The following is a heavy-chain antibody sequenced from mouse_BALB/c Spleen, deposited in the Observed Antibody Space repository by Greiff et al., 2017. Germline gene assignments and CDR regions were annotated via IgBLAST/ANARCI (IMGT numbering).Heavy chain of an antibody. Sequence: VQLKESGAELVKPGASVKLSCTASGFNIKDTYMHWVKQRPEQGLEWIGRIDPANGNTKYDPKFQGKATITADTSSNTAYLQLSSLTSEDTAVYYCARSPYGDSVGYFEVWGAGTTVTVSS. CDR3: ARSPYGDSVGYFEV. V-gene: IGHV14-3*02. J-gene: IGHJ1*01. D-gene: IGHD2-13*01. CDR2: IDPANGNT. CDR1: GFNIKDTY.